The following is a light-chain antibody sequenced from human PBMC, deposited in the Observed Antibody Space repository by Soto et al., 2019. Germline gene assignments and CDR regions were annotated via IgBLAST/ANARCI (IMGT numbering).Light chain of an antibody. CDR3: QSYDSSLRTYV. V-gene: IGLV1-40*01. J-gene: IGLJ1*01. CDR2: ANN. Sequence: QLVLTQPPSVSGAPGQRGTVSCTGSSSNIGAGYDVHWYQQLPGTAPKFLIHANNSRPSGVPDRFSGSKSGTSASLAITGLQAEDEADYYCQSYDSSLRTYVFGTGTKLTVL. CDR1: SSNIGAGYD.